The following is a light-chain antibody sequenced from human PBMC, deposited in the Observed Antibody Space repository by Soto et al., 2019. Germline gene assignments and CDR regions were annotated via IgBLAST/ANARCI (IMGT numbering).Light chain of an antibody. CDR1: QTVSSS. J-gene: IGKJ4*01. CDR3: QQHINWPLT. Sequence: EIVLTQSPATLPLSPGERATLSCRASQTVSSSLAWYQQKPGQAPRLLIYEVSNRATGIPARFSGSGSGADFTFTISSLEPGDFALYYCQQHINWPLTFGGGTKV. V-gene: IGKV3-11*01. CDR2: EVS.